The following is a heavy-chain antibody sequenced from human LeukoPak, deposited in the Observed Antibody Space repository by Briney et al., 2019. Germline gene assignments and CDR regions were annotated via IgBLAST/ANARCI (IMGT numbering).Heavy chain of an antibody. D-gene: IGHD1-26*01. J-gene: IGHJ3*02. CDR1: GYTFTGYY. Sequence: ASVKVSCKASGYTFTGYYMHWVRQAPGQGLEWMGWMNPNSGGTNYAQKFQGRVTMTRDTSISTAYMELSRLRSDDTAVYYYARELFGGSETGDGAFDIWGQGTMVTVSS. CDR3: ARELFGGSETGDGAFDI. V-gene: IGHV1-2*02. CDR2: MNPNSGGT.